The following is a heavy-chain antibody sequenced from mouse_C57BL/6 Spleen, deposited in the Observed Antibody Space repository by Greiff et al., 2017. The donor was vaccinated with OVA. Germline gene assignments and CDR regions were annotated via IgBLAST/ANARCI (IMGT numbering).Heavy chain of an antibody. CDR3: ARGDYYGSSYGFAY. D-gene: IGHD1-1*01. CDR2: INPNYGTT. CDR1: GYSFTDYN. Sequence: LVEPGASVKISCKASGYSFTDYNMNWVKQSNGKSLEWIGVINPNYGTTSYNQKFKGKATLTVDQSSSTAYMQLNSLTSEDSAVYYCARGDYYGSSYGFAYWGQGTLVTVSA. J-gene: IGHJ3*01. V-gene: IGHV1-39*01.